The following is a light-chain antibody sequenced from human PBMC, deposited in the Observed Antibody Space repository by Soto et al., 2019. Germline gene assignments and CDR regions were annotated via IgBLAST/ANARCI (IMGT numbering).Light chain of an antibody. CDR2: GAD. V-gene: IGKV3-15*01. CDR3: QQHNHWPS. Sequence: EIVMTQSPATLSVSPGERATLSCRASQSVASNLAWYQQKPGQAPRLLIYGADNRATGVPARFSGSGSGTEFTLTISSLQSEDLAVYYCQQHNHWPSFGQGTNLEIK. CDR1: QSVASN. J-gene: IGKJ2*01.